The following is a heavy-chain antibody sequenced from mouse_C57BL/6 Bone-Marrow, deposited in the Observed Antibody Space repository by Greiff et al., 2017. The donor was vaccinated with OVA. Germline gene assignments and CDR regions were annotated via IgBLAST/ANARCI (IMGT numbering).Heavy chain of an antibody. Sequence: EVMLVESGGGLVKPGGSLKLSCAASGFTFSSYAMSWVRQTPEKRLEWVATISDGGSYTYYPDNVKGRFTISRDNAKNNLYLQMSHLKSEDTAMYYCARDLGGVTTMITNWYFDVWGTGTTVTVSS. CDR1: GFTFSSYA. J-gene: IGHJ1*03. D-gene: IGHD2-4*01. CDR3: ARDLGGVTTMITNWYFDV. V-gene: IGHV5-4*01. CDR2: ISDGGSYT.